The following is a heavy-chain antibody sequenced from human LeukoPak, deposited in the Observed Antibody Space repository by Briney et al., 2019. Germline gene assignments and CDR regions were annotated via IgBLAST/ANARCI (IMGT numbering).Heavy chain of an antibody. V-gene: IGHV4-61*01. CDR3: ASDYGSGSYRFDY. D-gene: IGHD3-10*01. J-gene: IGHJ4*02. CDR2: IYYSGST. CDR1: GGSISSSSYS. Sequence: PSETLSLTCTVSGGSISSSSYSWSWIRQPPGKTLEWIAYIYYSGSTTYNPSLKSRVTISLDTSKNQFPLKLTSVTAADTAVYYCASDYGSGSYRFDYWGQGTLVTVSS.